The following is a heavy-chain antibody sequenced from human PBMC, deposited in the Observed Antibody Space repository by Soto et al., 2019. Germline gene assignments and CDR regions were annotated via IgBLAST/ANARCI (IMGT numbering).Heavy chain of an antibody. CDR1: GFTFSSYA. CDR2: ISGSGGST. D-gene: IGHD2-8*01. J-gene: IGHJ6*02. CDR3: AKDQRIVLMVYALPYGMDV. Sequence: GGSLRLSCAASGFTFSSYAMSWVRQAPGKGLEWVSAISGSGGSTYYADSVKGRFTISRDNSKNTLYLQMNSLRAEDTAVYYCAKDQRIVLMVYALPYGMDVWGQGTTVTVSS. V-gene: IGHV3-23*01.